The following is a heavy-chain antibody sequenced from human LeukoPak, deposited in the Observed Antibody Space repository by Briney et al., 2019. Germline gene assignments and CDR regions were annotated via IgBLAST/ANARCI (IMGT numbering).Heavy chain of an antibody. CDR3: ARLDFWSGHKFDP. V-gene: IGHV4-39*01. Sequence: SETLSLTCAVSGGSISSSSYYWGWIRQPPGKGLEWIGNIYYTGSTYYNPSLKSRVIISVDTSKNQFSLNLSSVTAADTAVYYCARLDFWSGHKFDPWGQGTLVTGSS. J-gene: IGHJ5*02. CDR1: GGSISSSSYY. D-gene: IGHD3-3*01. CDR2: IYYTGST.